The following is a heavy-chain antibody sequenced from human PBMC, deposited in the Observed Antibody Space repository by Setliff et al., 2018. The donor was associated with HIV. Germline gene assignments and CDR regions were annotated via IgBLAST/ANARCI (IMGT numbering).Heavy chain of an antibody. J-gene: IGHJ5*02. CDR3: TRDLPLIVSSGRGNR. CDR2: IKQDGSEK. V-gene: IGHV3-7*01. CDR1: GFIFTDYW. D-gene: IGHD1-26*01. Sequence: PGGSLRLSCAASGFIFTDYWMSWVRQAPGKGLEWVANIKQDGSEKYYVDSVRDRFTISRDNGKNTLYLQMNSLRADDTAVYYCTRDLPLIVSSGRGNRWGQGTLVTVSS.